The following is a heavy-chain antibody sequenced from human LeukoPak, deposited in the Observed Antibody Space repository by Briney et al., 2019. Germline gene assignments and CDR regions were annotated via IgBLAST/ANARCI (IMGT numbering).Heavy chain of an antibody. Sequence: SVKVSCKASGGTFSSYTISWVRQAPGQGLEWMGRIIPILGIANYAQKIQGRVTITADKSTSTAYMELSSLRSEDTAVYYCARGYLSGYDVGYFDYWDQGTLVTVSS. CDR1: GGTFSSYT. J-gene: IGHJ4*02. CDR2: IIPILGIA. V-gene: IGHV1-69*02. CDR3: ARGYLSGYDVGYFDY. D-gene: IGHD3-3*01.